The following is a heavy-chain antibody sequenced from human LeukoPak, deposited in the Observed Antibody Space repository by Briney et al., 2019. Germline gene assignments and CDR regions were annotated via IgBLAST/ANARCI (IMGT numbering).Heavy chain of an antibody. CDR2: ISSGSSTI. J-gene: IGHJ4*02. V-gene: IGHV3-48*04. D-gene: IGHD3-22*01. Sequence: GGSLRLSCAASGFTLSNSNMHWVRQAPGKGLEWVPYISSGSSTIYYAASVKGRFTISRDNAKSSLYLQMNSLSAEDTAVYYCARGSGYYYNYWGQGTLVTVSS. CDR3: ARGSGYYYNY. CDR1: GFTLSNSN.